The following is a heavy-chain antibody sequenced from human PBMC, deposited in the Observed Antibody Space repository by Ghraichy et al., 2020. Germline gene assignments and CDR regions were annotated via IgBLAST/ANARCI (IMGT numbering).Heavy chain of an antibody. Sequence: GGSLRLSCAASGFTFSSYWMHWVRQAPGKGLVWVSRIDSDGTSISYADSVKGRFTISRDSAKNTLYLQMNSLRVDDTAVYFCTRGISGDYEVFENWGQGALVTVSS. V-gene: IGHV3-74*01. D-gene: IGHD4-17*01. CDR1: GFTFSSYW. J-gene: IGHJ4*02. CDR2: IDSDGTSI. CDR3: TRGISGDYEVFEN.